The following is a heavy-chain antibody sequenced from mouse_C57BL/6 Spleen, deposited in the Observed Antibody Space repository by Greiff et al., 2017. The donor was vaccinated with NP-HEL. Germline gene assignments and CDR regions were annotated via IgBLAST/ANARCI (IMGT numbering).Heavy chain of an antibody. V-gene: IGHV1-82*01. CDR3: ARDYDYDWFAY. CDR2: IYPGDGDT. J-gene: IGHJ3*01. D-gene: IGHD2-4*01. CDR1: GYAFSSSW. Sequence: VKLLESGPELVKPGASVKISCKASGYAFSSSWMNWVKQRPGKGLEWIGRIYPGDGDTTYNGKFKGKATLTADKASSTAYMQLSSLTSEDSAVYFCARDYDYDWFAYWGQGTLVTVSA.